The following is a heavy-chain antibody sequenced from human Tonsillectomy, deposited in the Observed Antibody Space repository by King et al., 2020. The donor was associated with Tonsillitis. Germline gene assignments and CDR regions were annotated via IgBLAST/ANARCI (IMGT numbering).Heavy chain of an antibody. CDR2: LRSNGGST. Sequence: EVQLVESGGGLVQPGGSLRLSCSASGFTFSNYAMHWVRQAPGKGLEYVSALRSNGGSTYYADSVKGTFPISRDNSKNTLYLQMSSLRVEDTAVYYCVTLSYHDNSGYPSWSQGTLVTVSS. D-gene: IGHD3-22*01. CDR1: GFTFSNYA. V-gene: IGHV3-64D*08. CDR3: VTLSYHDNSGYPS. J-gene: IGHJ4*02.